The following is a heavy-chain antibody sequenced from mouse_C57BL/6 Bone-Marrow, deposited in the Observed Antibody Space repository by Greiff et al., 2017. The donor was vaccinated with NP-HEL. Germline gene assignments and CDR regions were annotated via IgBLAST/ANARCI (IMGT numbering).Heavy chain of an antibody. CDR1: GFSLSTFGMG. CDR2: TWWDDAK. CDR3: ARIGVLRYCAWFAY. D-gene: IGHD1-1*01. Sequence: QVTLQVSGPGILQPSQTLSLTCSFSGFSLSTFGMGVVWIRQPSGKGLEWLAHTWWDDAKYYNPALKSRPTTSKDTSKNQVFLKIANVDTADTATYYCARIGVLRYCAWFAYWGQGTLVTVSA. V-gene: IGHV8-8*01. J-gene: IGHJ3*01.